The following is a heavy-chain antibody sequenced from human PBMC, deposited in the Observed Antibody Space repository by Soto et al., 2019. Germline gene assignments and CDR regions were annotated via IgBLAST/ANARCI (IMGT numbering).Heavy chain of an antibody. CDR3: ARVGRYCISTNCYEAPYYYYGMDV. CDR2: ISTRGSTI. CDR1: GFTFSDYY. V-gene: IGHV3-11*01. D-gene: IGHD2-2*01. Sequence: QVQLVESGGGLVKPGGSLRLSCAASGFTFSDYYMSWIRQAPGKGLEWVSYISTRGSTIYYADSVKGRFTISRDTAKNSLYLQMKSLRAEDTAVYYCARVGRYCISTNCYEAPYYYYGMDVWGRGTTVTVSS. J-gene: IGHJ6*02.